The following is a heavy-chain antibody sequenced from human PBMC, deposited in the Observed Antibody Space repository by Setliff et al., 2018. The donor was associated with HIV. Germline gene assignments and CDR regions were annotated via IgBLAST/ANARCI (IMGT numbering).Heavy chain of an antibody. Sequence: GASVKVSCKASGGTFSSYAISWVRQAPGQGLEWMGGIIPILGIANYAQKFQGRVTITADESTSTAYMELSSLRSEDTAVYYCARGAYYYDSSGYSNFDYWGQGTLVTVSS. D-gene: IGHD3-22*01. CDR2: IIPILGIA. CDR3: ARGAYYYDSSGYSNFDY. CDR1: GGTFSSYA. J-gene: IGHJ4*02. V-gene: IGHV1-69*10.